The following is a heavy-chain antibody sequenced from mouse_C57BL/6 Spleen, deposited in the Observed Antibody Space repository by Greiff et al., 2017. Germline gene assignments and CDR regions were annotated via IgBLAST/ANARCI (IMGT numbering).Heavy chain of an antibody. CDR3: ARQLRLYYFDY. J-gene: IGHJ2*01. Sequence: EVQRVESEGGLVQPGSSMKLSCTASGFTFSDYYMAWVRQVPEKGLEWVANINYDGSSTYYLDSLKSRFIISRDNAKNILYLQMSSLKSEDTATYYCARQLRLYYFDYWGQGTTLTVSS. V-gene: IGHV5-16*01. CDR1: GFTFSDYY. D-gene: IGHD3-2*02. CDR2: INYDGSST.